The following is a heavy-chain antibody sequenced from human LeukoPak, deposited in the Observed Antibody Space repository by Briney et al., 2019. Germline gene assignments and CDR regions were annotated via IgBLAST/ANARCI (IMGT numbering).Heavy chain of an antibody. CDR2: IWYDGSNK. D-gene: IGHD2-2*02. CDR3: ARDTRPGYCSSTSCYTSTLFDY. CDR1: GSTFSSYG. J-gene: IGHJ4*02. V-gene: IGHV3-33*01. Sequence: PGGSLRLSCAASGSTFSSYGMHWVRQAPGKGLEWVAVIWYDGSNKYYADSVKGRFTISRDNSKNTLYLQMNSLRAEDTAVYYCARDTRPGYCSSTSCYTSTLFDYWGQGTLVTVSS.